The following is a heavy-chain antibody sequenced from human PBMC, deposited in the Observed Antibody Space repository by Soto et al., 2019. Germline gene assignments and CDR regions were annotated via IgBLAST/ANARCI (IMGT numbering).Heavy chain of an antibody. CDR3: ARLDKYSDY. CDR2: IYYSGST. D-gene: IGHD2-21*01. CDR1: GGSISSYY. Sequence: SETLSLTCTVSGGSISSYYWSWIRQPPGKGLEWIGYIYYSGSTNYNPSLKSRVTISVDTSKNQFSLKLSSVTAADTAVYYCARLDKYSDYWGQGTLVTVSS. J-gene: IGHJ4*02. V-gene: IGHV4-59*08.